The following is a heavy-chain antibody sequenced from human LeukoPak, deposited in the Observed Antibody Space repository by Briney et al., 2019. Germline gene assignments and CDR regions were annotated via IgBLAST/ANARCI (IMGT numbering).Heavy chain of an antibody. Sequence: SCKASGYTFTSYGMTWVRQAPGKGLEWVSSIGSGGTTYYSDPVKGRFTISRDNSKNTLFLQVNSLGAEDTAVYYCASLSAAGTFSWGQGTLVTVSS. D-gene: IGHD6-13*01. CDR1: GYTFTSYG. CDR3: ASLSAAGTFS. J-gene: IGHJ5*02. V-gene: IGHV3-23*01. CDR2: IGSGGTT.